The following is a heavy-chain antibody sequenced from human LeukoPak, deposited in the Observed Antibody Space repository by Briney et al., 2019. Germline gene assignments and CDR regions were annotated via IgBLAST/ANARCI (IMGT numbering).Heavy chain of an antibody. Sequence: PGGSLRLSXAASGFTFSSYGMHWVRQAPAKGLAGVAFIRYDGSNKYYADSVKGRFTLSRDNSKNTLYLQMNSLRAEDTAVYYCAKDSSIAARLGYYFDYWGQGTLVTVSS. V-gene: IGHV3-30*02. J-gene: IGHJ4*02. CDR1: GFTFSSYG. CDR3: AKDSSIAARLGYYFDY. D-gene: IGHD6-6*01. CDR2: IRYDGSNK.